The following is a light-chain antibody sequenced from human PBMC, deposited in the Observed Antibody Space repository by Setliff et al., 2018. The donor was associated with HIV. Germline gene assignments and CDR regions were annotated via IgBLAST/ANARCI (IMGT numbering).Light chain of an antibody. CDR3: GTWDGGLSAGG. J-gene: IGLJ2*01. CDR1: NSNIGNNY. CDR2: DND. V-gene: IGLV1-51*01. Sequence: QSVLTQPPSVSAAPGQKVTISCSGSNSNIGNNYVSWYQHLPGRAPKLLLYDNDKRPSGIPDRFSGSKSGTSATLGITGLQTGDEADYYCGTWDGGLSAGGFGGGTK.